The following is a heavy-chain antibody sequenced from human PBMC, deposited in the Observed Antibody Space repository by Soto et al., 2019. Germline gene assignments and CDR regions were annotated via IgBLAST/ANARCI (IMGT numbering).Heavy chain of an antibody. CDR3: ALEPTGTAGFDY. CDR1: GHTFTGHH. V-gene: IGHV1-2*02. Sequence: ASVKVSCKASGHTFTGHHMHWVRQAPGQGLEWMGLIDLDIGDTKYAQKFQGRVTSTSDTSITTAYMELRGLRSDDTAVYYCALEPTGTAGFDYWGQGALVTVSS. CDR2: IDLDIGDT. J-gene: IGHJ4*02. D-gene: IGHD2-21*02.